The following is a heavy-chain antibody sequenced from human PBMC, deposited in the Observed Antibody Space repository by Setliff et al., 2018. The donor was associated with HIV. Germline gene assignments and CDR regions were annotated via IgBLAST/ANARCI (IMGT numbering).Heavy chain of an antibody. CDR3: AREDSSWYGSLDY. Sequence: GGSLRLSCAASGFIFSSYAMTWVRQAPGKGLEWVSTVRGSGSGDTTHYADFVKGRFTISRDNSKNTVYLQMNSLRAEDMAIYYCAREDSSWYGSLDYWGQGTPVTVSS. CDR2: VRGSGSGDTT. J-gene: IGHJ4*02. CDR1: GFIFSSYA. V-gene: IGHV3-23*01. D-gene: IGHD6-13*01.